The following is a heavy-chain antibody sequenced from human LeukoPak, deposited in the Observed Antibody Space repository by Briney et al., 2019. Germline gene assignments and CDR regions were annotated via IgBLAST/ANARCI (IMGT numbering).Heavy chain of an antibody. CDR1: GFTLSDVW. Sequence: PGGSLRLSCAASGFTLSDVWMSWVRQAPGKGLEWVGRIRSKSAGGTTDYAAPVKDRFTISRDDSQNTLFLQLDSLKTEDTAVYSFPTFPDFGSPYTFAYWAREPLATV. D-gene: IGHD3-3*01. CDR3: PTFPDFGSPYTFAY. V-gene: IGHV3-15*01. CDR2: IRSKSAGGTT. J-gene: IGHJ4*02.